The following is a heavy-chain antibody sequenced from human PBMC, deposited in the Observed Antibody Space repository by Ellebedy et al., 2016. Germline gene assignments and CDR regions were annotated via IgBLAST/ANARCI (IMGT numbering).Heavy chain of an antibody. CDR3: RQGHYADY. J-gene: IGHJ4*02. D-gene: IGHD2-2*01. Sequence: GESLKISXAASGFTFSSSTMHWVRQAPGWGLDWVAGISFDGRAVHYADSVQGRFTISRDNFRNTLHLQMNNLRGEDTAVYYCRQGHYADYWGQGTLVTVSS. CDR1: GFTFSSST. V-gene: IGHV3-30*04. CDR2: ISFDGRAV.